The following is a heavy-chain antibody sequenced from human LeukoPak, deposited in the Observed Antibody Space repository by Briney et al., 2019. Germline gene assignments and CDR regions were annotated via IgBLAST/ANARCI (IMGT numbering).Heavy chain of an antibody. CDR1: GFTFDDYG. CDR2: INWNGGST. Sequence: PGGSLRLSCAASGFTFDDYGMSWVRQAPGKGLEWVSGINWNGGSTGYADSVKGRFTISRDNAKNSLYLQMNSLRAEDTALYYCARGRYPSTWIQPPGVYYMDVWGKGTTVTVSS. V-gene: IGHV3-20*04. CDR3: ARGRYPSTWIQPPGVYYMDV. J-gene: IGHJ6*03. D-gene: IGHD5-18*01.